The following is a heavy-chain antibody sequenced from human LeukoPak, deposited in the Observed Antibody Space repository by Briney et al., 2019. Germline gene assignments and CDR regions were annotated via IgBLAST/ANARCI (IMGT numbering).Heavy chain of an antibody. CDR3: ASGYYSGWYISYD. D-gene: IGHD6-19*01. CDR1: GYTFITSW. Sequence: PGASVKLSCAASGYTFITSWMSWVRQAPGKGLEWVGYIKEDNSKKYYVHSVKGRFTISRDNAKNTLYLEMNSLSAEDTAVYYCASGYYSGWYISYDWGQGTLVTVAS. J-gene: IGHJ4*02. CDR2: IKEDNSKK. V-gene: IGHV3-7*03.